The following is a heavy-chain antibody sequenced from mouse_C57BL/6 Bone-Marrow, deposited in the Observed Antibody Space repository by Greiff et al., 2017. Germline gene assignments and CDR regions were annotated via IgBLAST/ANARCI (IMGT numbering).Heavy chain of an antibody. CDR1: GFSLTSYG. CDR2: IWSGGST. V-gene: IGHV2-2*01. Sequence: VQLQQSGPGLVQPSQSLSITCPVSGFSLTSYGVHWVRQSPGKGLEWLGVIWSGGSTDYNAAFISSLSISKDNSKSQVFFKMNSLQADDTAIYYCARKPYCSSPYYAMDYWGQGTSVTVSS. D-gene: IGHD1-1*01. J-gene: IGHJ4*01. CDR3: ARKPYCSSPYYAMDY.